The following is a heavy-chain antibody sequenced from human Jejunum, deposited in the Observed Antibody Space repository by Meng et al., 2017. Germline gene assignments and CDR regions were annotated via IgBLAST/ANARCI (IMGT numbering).Heavy chain of an antibody. CDR1: GGSSSSVYW. V-gene: IGHV4-4*02. Sequence: QGSGSGTVNLSEPLSRPCGVSGGSSSSVYWWPWVRQYPGKGLEWIGEIYHSGSTNYNPSLKSRVTISVDKSKNQFSLKLTSVTAADTAVYYCARGGYYSFDYWGQGTLVTVSS. CDR2: IYHSGST. CDR3: ARGGYYSFDY. D-gene: IGHD5-18*01. J-gene: IGHJ4*02.